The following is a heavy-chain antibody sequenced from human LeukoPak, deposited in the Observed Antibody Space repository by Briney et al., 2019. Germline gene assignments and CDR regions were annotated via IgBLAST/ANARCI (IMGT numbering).Heavy chain of an antibody. CDR3: AKDRAEGSSGWYYSDY. V-gene: IGHV3-9*01. D-gene: IGHD6-19*01. J-gene: IGHJ4*02. CDR1: GFTFDDYA. Sequence: PGGSLRLSCAASGFTFDDYAMHWVRQAPGKGLEWVSGISWNSGSTGYADSVKGRFTISRDNAKNSLYLQMNSLRAEDTALYYCAKDRAEGSSGWYYSDYWGQGTLVTVSS. CDR2: ISWNSGST.